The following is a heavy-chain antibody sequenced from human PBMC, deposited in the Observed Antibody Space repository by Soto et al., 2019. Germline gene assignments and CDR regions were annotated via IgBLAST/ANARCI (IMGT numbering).Heavy chain of an antibody. Sequence: PSETLSLTCTVSGGSISSSTYYWDWIRQPPGKGLEWIGAMYYTGNKNYNPSLESRVTMSVDTSKNQFSLKLSSVTPTDTAVYYCARDRFNYYYYGMDVWGQGTTVTVSS. CDR3: ARDRFNYYYYGMDV. V-gene: IGHV4-39*02. CDR2: MYYTGNK. J-gene: IGHJ6*02. CDR1: GGSISSSTYY.